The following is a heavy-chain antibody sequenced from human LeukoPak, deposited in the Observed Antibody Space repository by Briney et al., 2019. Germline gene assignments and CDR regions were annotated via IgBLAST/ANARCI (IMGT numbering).Heavy chain of an antibody. CDR2: IYPGDSGT. J-gene: IGHJ4*02. D-gene: IGHD2-2*01. V-gene: IGHV5-51*01. Sequence: GESLKISCKGSGYSFTSYWIGWVRQMPGKGLEWMGIIYPGDSGTRYSPSFQGQVTISADKSISTAYLQWSSLKASDTAMYYCARRDETLGYCSSTSCYSQAVDYWGQGTLVTVSP. CDR3: ARRDETLGYCSSTSCYSQAVDY. CDR1: GYSFTSYW.